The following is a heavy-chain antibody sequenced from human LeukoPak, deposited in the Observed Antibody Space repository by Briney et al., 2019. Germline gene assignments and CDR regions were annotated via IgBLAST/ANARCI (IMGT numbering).Heavy chain of an antibody. CDR1: GYTLTELS. D-gene: IGHD3-10*01. CDR3: ATRSYYARGVYFDY. Sequence: ASVKVSCKVSGYTLTELSMHWVRQAPGKGPEWMGGFDPEDGETIYAQKFQGRVTMTEDTSTDTAYTELSSLRSEDTAVYYCATRSYYARGVYFDYWGQGTLVTVSS. CDR2: FDPEDGET. V-gene: IGHV1-24*01. J-gene: IGHJ4*02.